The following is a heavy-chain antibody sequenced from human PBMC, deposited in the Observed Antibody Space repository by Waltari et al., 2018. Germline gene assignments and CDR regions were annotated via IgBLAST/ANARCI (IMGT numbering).Heavy chain of an antibody. CDR1: GFTFIGYE. J-gene: IGHJ4*02. V-gene: IGHV3-48*03. Sequence: EVQLVESGGGLVQPGGSLRLSCEASGFTFIGYEMNWVRQAPGKGLEWISSISGSGDTIFYADSVKGRFTISRDNAKSSLHLQMTSLRVDDTAIYYCARDIRREQPHARGFDYWGQGSLVTVSS. D-gene: IGHD1-26*01. CDR3: ARDIRREQPHARGFDY. CDR2: ISGSGDTI.